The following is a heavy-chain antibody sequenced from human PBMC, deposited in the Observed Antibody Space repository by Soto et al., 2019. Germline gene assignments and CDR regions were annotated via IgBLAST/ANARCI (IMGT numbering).Heavy chain of an antibody. D-gene: IGHD4-17*01. CDR3: AAPYGHYAEYYAGMDV. V-gene: IGHV3-48*01. Sequence: PGWSLRLSCAASAFTFSSYNMNWVRQAPGKGLEWVSYISSSSSTIYYADSAKGRFTISRDNAKNSLYLQMNSLRAEDTAVYYCAAPYGHYAEYYAGMDVWGQGTTGTVSS. CDR1: AFTFSSYN. J-gene: IGHJ6*02. CDR2: ISSSSSTI.